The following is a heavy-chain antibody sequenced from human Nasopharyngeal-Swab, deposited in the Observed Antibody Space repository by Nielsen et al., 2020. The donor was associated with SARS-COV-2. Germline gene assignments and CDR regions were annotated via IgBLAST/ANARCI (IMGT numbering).Heavy chain of an antibody. Sequence: SETLSLTCTVSGGSISSRSYYWGWIRQPPGKGLEWIGSIYYSGRTYYNPSLKSRVTISVDTSKNQFSLKLSSVTAADTAVYYCARMYYYDSSGYYYDYWGQGTLVTVSS. CDR2: IYYSGRT. J-gene: IGHJ4*02. V-gene: IGHV4-39*07. CDR1: GGSISSRSYY. D-gene: IGHD3-22*01. CDR3: ARMYYYDSSGYYYDY.